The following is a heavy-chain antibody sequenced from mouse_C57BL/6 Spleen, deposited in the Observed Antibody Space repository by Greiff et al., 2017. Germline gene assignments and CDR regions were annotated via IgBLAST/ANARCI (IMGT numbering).Heavy chain of an antibody. D-gene: IGHD1-1*01. CDR3: AREGYYGSSYRDY. Sequence: QVQLQQSGAELARPGASVKMSCKASGYTFTSYTMHWVKQRPGQGLEWIGYITPSSGYTKYNQKFKDKATLTADKASSTAYMQLSSLTSEDSAVYYCAREGYYGSSYRDYWGQGTTLTVSS. CDR1: GYTFTSYT. V-gene: IGHV1-4*01. J-gene: IGHJ2*01. CDR2: ITPSSGYT.